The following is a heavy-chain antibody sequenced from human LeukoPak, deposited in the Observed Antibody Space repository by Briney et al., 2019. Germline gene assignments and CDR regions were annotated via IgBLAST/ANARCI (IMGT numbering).Heavy chain of an antibody. V-gene: IGHV4-34*01. D-gene: IGHD3-10*01. CDR1: GGSFSGYY. CDR3: ARGGDLARGVITRYPHYYYGMDV. J-gene: IGHJ6*02. CDR2: INHSGST. Sequence: SETLSLTCAVYGGSFSGYYWSWIRQPPGKGLEWIGEINHSGSTNYNPSLKSRVTISVDTSKNQFSLKLSSVTAADTAVYYCARGGDLARGVITRYPHYYYGMDVWGQGTTVTVSS.